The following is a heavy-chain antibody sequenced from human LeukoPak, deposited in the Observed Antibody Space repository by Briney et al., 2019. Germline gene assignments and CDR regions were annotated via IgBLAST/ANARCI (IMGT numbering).Heavy chain of an antibody. Sequence: ASVNVSYKASGYTFTDYYIHWVRQAPGQGLEWMGWIIPSSGGTNYAQKFQGRVTMSRDTSISTAYMELSRLTSDDTAVYYCARRLGHCSGGSCVPWGQGTLVTVSS. CDR1: GYTFTDYY. J-gene: IGHJ5*02. CDR2: IIPSSGGT. CDR3: ARRLGHCSGGSCVP. V-gene: IGHV1-2*02. D-gene: IGHD2-15*01.